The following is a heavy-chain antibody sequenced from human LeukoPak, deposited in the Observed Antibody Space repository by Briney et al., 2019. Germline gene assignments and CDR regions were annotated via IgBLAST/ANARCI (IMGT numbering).Heavy chain of an antibody. D-gene: IGHD5-18*01. CDR1: GFNFDDYG. Sequence: GGSLRLSCAASGFNFDDYGMTWVRQIPGKGLEWVAGVNSNGRSAGYAASVRGRFTISRDNTKNSLYLEMGSLRLEDTAFYYCTRGYSTRHFPFDSWGQGTLVTVPS. J-gene: IGHJ4*02. V-gene: IGHV3-20*04. CDR3: TRGYSTRHFPFDS. CDR2: VNSNGRSA.